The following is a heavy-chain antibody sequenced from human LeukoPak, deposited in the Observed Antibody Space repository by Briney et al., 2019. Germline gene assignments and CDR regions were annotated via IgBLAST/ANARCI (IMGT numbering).Heavy chain of an antibody. CDR3: ARDRRGVYYDSSGPWGFDF. V-gene: IGHV3-48*03. J-gene: IGHJ4*02. D-gene: IGHD3-22*01. CDR1: GFTFSSYE. CDR2: ITSSGSTI. Sequence: RGSLRLSCAASGFTFSSYEMNWVRQAPGKGLEWVSYITSSGSTIYYADSVKGRFTISRDNAKNSLYLQMNSLRAEDTAVYYCARDRRGVYYDSSGPWGFDFWGQGTVVTVSS.